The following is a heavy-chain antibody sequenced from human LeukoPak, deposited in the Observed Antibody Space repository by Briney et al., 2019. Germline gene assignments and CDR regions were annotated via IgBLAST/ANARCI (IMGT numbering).Heavy chain of an antibody. Sequence: GGSLRLSCAASGFTFSDYYMSWIRQAPGKGLEWVSYISSSGSTIYYADSVKGRFTISGDNSKNTLYLQMNSLRAEDTAVYYCAKVWAHDGSGNPYWHFDLWGRGTLVTVSS. J-gene: IGHJ2*01. CDR2: ISSSGSTI. CDR3: AKVWAHDGSGNPYWHFDL. CDR1: GFTFSDYY. V-gene: IGHV3-11*01. D-gene: IGHD3-10*01.